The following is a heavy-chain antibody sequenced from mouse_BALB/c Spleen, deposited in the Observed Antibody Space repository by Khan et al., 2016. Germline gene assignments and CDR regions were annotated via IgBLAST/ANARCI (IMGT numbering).Heavy chain of an antibody. CDR3: AIGRYYGSSFYWYFDV. J-gene: IGHJ1*01. CDR1: GFTFSSYA. CDR2: ISSGGST. Sequence: EVELVESGGGLVKPGGSLKLSCAASGFTFSSYAMSWVRQTPEKRLEWVASISSGGSTYYPDSVKGRFTISRDNARNILYLQMSSLRSEDTAMYDCAIGRYYGSSFYWYFDVWGAGTTVTVSS. V-gene: IGHV5-6-5*01. D-gene: IGHD1-1*01.